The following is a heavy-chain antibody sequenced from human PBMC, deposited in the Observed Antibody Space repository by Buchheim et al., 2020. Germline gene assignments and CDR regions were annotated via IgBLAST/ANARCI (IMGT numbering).Heavy chain of an antibody. CDR3: ARALDVVALIWEDSYNSGMDV. J-gene: IGHJ6*02. V-gene: IGHV1-2*06. CDR1: GYTFTGFY. CDR2: FNPSSGGT. D-gene: IGHD5-12*01. Sequence: QVQLAQSGAEVKESGASVKVSCKASGYTFTGFYLHWVRRAPGQGLEWMGRFNPSSGGTRYAQKFQGRVTMTGDTSLTTAYMELTSLTSADTAVYFCARALDVVALIWEDSYNSGMDVWGQGT.